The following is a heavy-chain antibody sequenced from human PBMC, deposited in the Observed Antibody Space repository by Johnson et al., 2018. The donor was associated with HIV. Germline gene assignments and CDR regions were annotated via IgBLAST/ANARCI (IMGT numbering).Heavy chain of an antibody. J-gene: IGHJ3*01. D-gene: IGHD4-17*01. CDR3: ARDATPWGRDYVGYAFDL. V-gene: IGHV3-13*01. Sequence: VQLVESGGGLVQPGGSLRLSCAASGFTFSSNDMHWVRQATGKGLEWVSTIGPGGDTYYPGSVKGRFTISRDNGKKSLFLQMNSLRVEDTAVYYCARDATPWGRDYVGYAFDLWGQGIKVTVSS. CDR1: GFTFSSND. CDR2: IGPGGDT.